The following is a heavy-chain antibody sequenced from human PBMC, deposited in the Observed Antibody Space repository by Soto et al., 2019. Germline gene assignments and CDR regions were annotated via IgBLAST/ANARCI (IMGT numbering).Heavy chain of an antibody. CDR2: AYYRTKWSS. CDR1: GDSVSSSSAT. Sequence: PSQTLSLTCVISGDSVSSSSATWNWVRQSPSRGLEWLGRAYYRTKWSSDYAMSVKSRIIISPDTSTNHLSLQLSSVTPDDTAVYYCARAAYSGDYQGYFDYWGQGILVTVSS. CDR3: ARAAYSGDYQGYFDY. V-gene: IGHV6-1*01. D-gene: IGHD1-26*01. J-gene: IGHJ4*02.